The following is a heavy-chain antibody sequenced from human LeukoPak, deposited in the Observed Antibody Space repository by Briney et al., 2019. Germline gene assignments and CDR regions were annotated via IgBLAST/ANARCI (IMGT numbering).Heavy chain of an antibody. V-gene: IGHV3-11*01. CDR1: GFTFSDYY. J-gene: IGHJ4*02. CDR3: ARGGQLWSL. D-gene: IGHD5-18*01. Sequence: GGSLRLSCAASGFTFSDYYMSWIRQAPGKGLEWISYISTNGSTIYYADSVKGRFTISRDNAKSSLYLQINSLRAEGTAVYYCARGGQLWSLWGQGTLVTVSS. CDR2: ISTNGSTI.